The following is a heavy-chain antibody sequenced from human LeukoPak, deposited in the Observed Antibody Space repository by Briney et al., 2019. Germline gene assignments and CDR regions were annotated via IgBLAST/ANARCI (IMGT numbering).Heavy chain of an antibody. CDR1: GFTFSSYA. CDR3: AREGASLTTMTTDYGMDV. CDR2: ISGSGGST. Sequence: VGSLRLSCAASGFTFSSYAMSWVRQAPGKGLEWVSAISGSGGSTYYADSVKRRFPISRDNSKNTLYLQMNSLRVEDTAVYYCAREGASLTTMTTDYGMDVWGQGTRDRVSS. J-gene: IGHJ6*02. D-gene: IGHD4-17*01. V-gene: IGHV3-23*01.